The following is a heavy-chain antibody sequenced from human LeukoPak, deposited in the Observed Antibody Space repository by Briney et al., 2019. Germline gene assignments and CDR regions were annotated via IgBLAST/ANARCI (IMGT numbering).Heavy chain of an antibody. V-gene: IGHV3-9*01. D-gene: IGHD4-17*01. Sequence: PGGSLRLSCAASGFTFSSYWMHWVRQAPGKGLEWVSGISWNSGSIGYADSVKGRFTISRDNAKNSLYLQMNSLRAEDTALYYCAKGTYGDYDYFDYWGQGTLVTVSS. CDR1: GFTFSSYW. J-gene: IGHJ4*02. CDR3: AKGTYGDYDYFDY. CDR2: ISWNSGSI.